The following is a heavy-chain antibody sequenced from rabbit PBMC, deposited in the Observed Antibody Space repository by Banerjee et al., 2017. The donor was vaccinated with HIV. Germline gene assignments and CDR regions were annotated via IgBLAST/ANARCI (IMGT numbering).Heavy chain of an antibody. CDR3: ARANTNNYYSFFL. CDR2: IYTGSSGST. J-gene: IGHJ3*01. D-gene: IGHD1-1*01. CDR1: GFSFSSSYW. V-gene: IGHV1S45*01. Sequence: QEQLEESGGDLVKPEGSLTLTCTASGFSFSSSYWMCWVRQAPGKGLEWIACIYTGSSGSTYYATWAKGRFTISKTSSTTVTLQMTSLTAADTATYFCARANTNNYYSFFLWGQGTLVTVS.